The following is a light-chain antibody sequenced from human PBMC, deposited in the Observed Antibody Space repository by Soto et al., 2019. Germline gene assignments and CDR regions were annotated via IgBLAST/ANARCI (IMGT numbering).Light chain of an antibody. J-gene: IGKJ5*01. V-gene: IGKV1-39*01. CDR3: QQYNSWPPIT. CDR2: AAS. Sequence: DIQMTQSPSSLYASVGDRVTITCRASQSISKYLNWYQQRPGKAPKLLIYAASNLESGVPSRFSGSGSGTDFTLTISSLQPEDFAVYYCQQYNSWPPITFGQGTRLEIK. CDR1: QSISKY.